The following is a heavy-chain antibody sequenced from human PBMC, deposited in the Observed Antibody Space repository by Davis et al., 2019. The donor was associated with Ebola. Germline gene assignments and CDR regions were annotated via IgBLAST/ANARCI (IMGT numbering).Heavy chain of an antibody. V-gene: IGHV1-18*04. CDR2: ISAYNGNT. J-gene: IGHJ4*02. CDR3: ARGKRAAAGLFDY. D-gene: IGHD6-13*01. Sequence: ASVKVSCKASGYTFTGYYMHWVRQAPGQGLEWMGWISAYNGNTNYSQKLQGRVTMTTDTSTGTDYMGLRSLRSDDTDVYYCARGKRAAAGLFDYWGQGTLVTVSS. CDR1: GYTFTGYY.